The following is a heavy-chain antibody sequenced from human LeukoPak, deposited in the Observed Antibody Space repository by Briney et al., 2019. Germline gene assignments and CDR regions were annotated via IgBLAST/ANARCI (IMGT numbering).Heavy chain of an antibody. CDR2: IWYDGSNK. D-gene: IGHD6-19*01. Sequence: GRSLRLSCAASGFTFSSYGMHWVRQAPGKGLEWVAVIWYDGSNKYYADSVKGRFTISRDNSKNTLYLQMNSLRAEDTAVYYCAKEFDSSGRYYGGFDYWGQGTLVTVSS. CDR3: AKEFDSSGRYYGGFDY. CDR1: GFTFSSYG. V-gene: IGHV3-33*06. J-gene: IGHJ4*02.